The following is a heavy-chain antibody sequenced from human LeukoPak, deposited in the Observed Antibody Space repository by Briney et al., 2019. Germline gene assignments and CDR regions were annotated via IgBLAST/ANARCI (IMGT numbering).Heavy chain of an antibody. J-gene: IGHJ5*02. CDR2: MNPNSGNT. D-gene: IGHD2-15*01. V-gene: IGHV1-8*02. Sequence: ASVKVSCKASGGTFSSYAISWVRQATGQGLEWLAWMNPNSGNTGYAQKFQGRLTMTRNTSISTAYMELSSLRSEGTAVYYCARGPYCSGGSCFRGPNWFDPWGQGTLVTVSS. CDR1: GGTFSSYA. CDR3: ARGPYCSGGSCFRGPNWFDP.